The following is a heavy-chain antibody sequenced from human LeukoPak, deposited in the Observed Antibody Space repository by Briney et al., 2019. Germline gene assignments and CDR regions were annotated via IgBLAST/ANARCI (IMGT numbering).Heavy chain of an antibody. J-gene: IGHJ6*01. V-gene: IGHV3-21*01. CDR3: AREGIVVVPDYYYYGMDV. D-gene: IGHD2-2*01. CDR2: ISSSSSYI. CDR1: GFTFSSYS. Sequence: PGGSLRLSCAASGFTFSSYSMNWVRQAPGKGLEWVSSISSSSSYIYYADSVKGRFTISRDNAKNSLYLQMNSLRAEDTAVYYCAREGIVVVPDYYYYGMDVWGQGPTVTVSS.